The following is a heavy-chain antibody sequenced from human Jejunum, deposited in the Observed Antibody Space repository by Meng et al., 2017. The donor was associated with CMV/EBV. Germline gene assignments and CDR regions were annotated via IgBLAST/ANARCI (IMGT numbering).Heavy chain of an antibody. CDR1: SNSYF. J-gene: IGHJ5*02. D-gene: IGHD6-13*01. CDR2: MYYSGST. CDR3: ARDPYSSSWNNYFDP. Sequence: SNSYFWAWIRQPPGKGLEWIGSMYYSGSTYHNPSLKSRATISIDTSKNQFSLSLRSLTAADSAVYYCARDPYSSSWNNYFDPWGQGILVTVSS. V-gene: IGHV4-39*07.